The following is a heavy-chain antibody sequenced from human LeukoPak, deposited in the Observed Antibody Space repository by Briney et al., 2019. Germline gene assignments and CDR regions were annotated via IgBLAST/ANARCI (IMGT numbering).Heavy chain of an antibody. CDR2: INHSGST. CDR3: ARGYYGSGSYIDY. Sequence: SETLSLTCAVYGGSFSGYYWSWIRQPPGKGLEWIGEINHSGSTNYNPSLKSRVTISVDTSKNQFSLKLSSVTAADTGVYYCARGYYGSGSYIDYWGQGTLVTVSS. CDR1: GGSFSGYY. J-gene: IGHJ4*02. D-gene: IGHD3-10*01. V-gene: IGHV4-34*01.